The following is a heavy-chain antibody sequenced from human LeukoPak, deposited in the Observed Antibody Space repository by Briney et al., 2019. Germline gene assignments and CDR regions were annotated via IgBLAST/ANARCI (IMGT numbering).Heavy chain of an antibody. Sequence: GGSLRLSCAASGFTFSGYTMNWVRQSPGKGLEWVSSISSSGYYIYYADSVKGRFTISRDNAKNSLYLQMNSLRAEDTAVYYCARDLVSRSNYWGQGTPVTVSS. CDR3: ARDLVSRSNY. V-gene: IGHV3-21*01. CDR1: GFTFSGYT. J-gene: IGHJ4*02. CDR2: ISSSGYYI. D-gene: IGHD6-6*01.